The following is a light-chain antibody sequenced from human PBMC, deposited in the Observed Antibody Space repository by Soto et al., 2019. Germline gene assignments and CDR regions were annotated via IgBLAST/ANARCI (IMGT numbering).Light chain of an antibody. CDR2: QDS. J-gene: IGLJ2*01. Sequence: SSELTQPPSVSVSPGQTASISCSGAKLGDKYACWYQQKPGQSPVLVIYQDSKRPSGIPERFSGSNSGNTATLTISGTQAMDEADYYCQAWDSSTAPVVFGGGTKLTVL. CDR3: QAWDSSTAPVV. CDR1: KLGDKY. V-gene: IGLV3-1*01.